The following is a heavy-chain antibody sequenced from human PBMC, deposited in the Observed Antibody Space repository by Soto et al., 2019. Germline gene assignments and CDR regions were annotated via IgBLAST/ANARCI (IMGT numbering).Heavy chain of an antibody. CDR3: AKSPPSQLSNFNA. V-gene: IGHV3-23*01. CDR1: GFTFSSYA. CDR2: ISGSGGST. J-gene: IGHJ4*02. Sequence: GGSLRLSCAASGFTFSSYAMSWVRQAPGKGLEWVSGISGSGGSTYYADSVKGRFTISRDNPKNTLFLQMNSLRAEDTAVYYCAKSPPSQLSNFNAWGQGTLVTVSS. D-gene: IGHD2-2*01.